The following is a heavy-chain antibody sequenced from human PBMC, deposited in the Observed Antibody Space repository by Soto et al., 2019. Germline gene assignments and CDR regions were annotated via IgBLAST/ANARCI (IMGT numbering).Heavy chain of an antibody. J-gene: IGHJ6*02. CDR3: AITYSSTHYYYGMDV. D-gene: IGHD2-2*01. V-gene: IGHV5-51*01. CDR2: IYPGDSDT. Sequence: GESLKISCKGSGYSFTSYWIGWVRQMPGKGLEWMGIIYPGDSDTRYSPSFQGQVTISADKSISTASLQWSSLKASDTAMYYCAITYSSTHYYYGMDVWGQGTTVTVS. CDR1: GYSFTSYW.